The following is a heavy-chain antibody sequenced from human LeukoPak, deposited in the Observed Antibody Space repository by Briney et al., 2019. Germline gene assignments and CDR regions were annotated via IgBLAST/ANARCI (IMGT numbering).Heavy chain of an antibody. CDR3: ARVLPRLAWGEFDY. V-gene: IGHV1-18*01. D-gene: IGHD3-16*01. J-gene: IGHJ4*02. CDR1: GYTXDSYG. CDR2: ISAYNGNT. Sequence: GASVKVSCKASGYTXDSYGIAGVRQAPGQGLEWMGWISAYNGNTNYAQKVQGRVTMTKDTSTSTAYMDLRSLRSDDTAVYYCARVLPRLAWGEFDYWGQGILVAVSS.